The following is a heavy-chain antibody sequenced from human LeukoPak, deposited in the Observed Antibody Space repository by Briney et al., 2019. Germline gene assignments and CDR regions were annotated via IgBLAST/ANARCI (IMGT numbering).Heavy chain of an antibody. D-gene: IGHD1-26*01. CDR1: GGSISSGDYY. J-gene: IGHJ4*02. CDR3: ARGRILGAIAY. Sequence: SETLSLTCTVSGGSISSGDYYWSWIRQPPGKGLEWIGYIYYRGSTYYNPSLQSRVTISVDTSKNQFSLKLSSVTAADTAVYYCARGRILGAIAYWGQGTLVTVSS. CDR2: IYYRGST. V-gene: IGHV4-30-4*01.